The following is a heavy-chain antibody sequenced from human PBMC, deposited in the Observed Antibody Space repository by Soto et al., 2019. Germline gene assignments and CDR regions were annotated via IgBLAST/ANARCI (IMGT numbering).Heavy chain of an antibody. CDR2: IYRTGST. V-gene: IGHV4-4*02. Sequence: ETLALACAVSGASFTSNNLWAWVRQPPGQGLEWIVEIYRTGSTNYNPSLKSRVTISLDKSENQFSLKVTSLTAEDTAVYYCASRDPGTSVDYWGQGTLVTVYS. CDR1: GASFTSNNL. J-gene: IGHJ4*02. D-gene: IGHD1-7*01. CDR3: ASRDPGTSVDY.